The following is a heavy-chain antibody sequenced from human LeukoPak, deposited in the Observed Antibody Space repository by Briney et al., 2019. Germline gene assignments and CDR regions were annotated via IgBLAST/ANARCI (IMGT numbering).Heavy chain of an antibody. CDR3: ARRDGYNLDYFDY. Sequence: GGSLRLSCAASGFTFSNYSMNWVRQAPGKGLEWVSSISSSSYIYYADSVKGRFAISRDNARNSLYLQMNSLRDEDTGVYFCARRDGYNLDYFDYWGQGTLVTVSS. CDR1: GFTFSNYS. CDR2: ISSSSYI. V-gene: IGHV3-21*01. D-gene: IGHD5-24*01. J-gene: IGHJ4*02.